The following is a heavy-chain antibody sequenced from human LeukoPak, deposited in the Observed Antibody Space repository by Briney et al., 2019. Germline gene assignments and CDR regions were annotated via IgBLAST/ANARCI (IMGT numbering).Heavy chain of an antibody. CDR2: MYSSGNT. J-gene: IGHJ4*02. D-gene: IGHD3-10*01. CDR3: VTHHEGGYYGSGSDEGYFDY. V-gene: IGHV4-39*07. CDR1: GGSISSSGYY. Sequence: SETLSLTCSVSGGSISSSGYYWGWIRQPPGKGLEWIGSMYSSGNTYYNPSLKGRVTISVDTSKNQFSLKLSSVTAADTAVYYCVTHHEGGYYGSGSDEGYFDYWGQGPLVTVSS.